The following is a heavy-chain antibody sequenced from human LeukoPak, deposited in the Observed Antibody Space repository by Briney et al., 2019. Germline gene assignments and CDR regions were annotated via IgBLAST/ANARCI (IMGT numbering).Heavy chain of an antibody. J-gene: IGHJ4*02. V-gene: IGHV3-9*01. CDR1: GFTFDDYA. CDR2: ISWNSGSI. D-gene: IGHD2-8*01. Sequence: GRSLRLSCAASGFTFDDYAMHWVRQAPGKGLEWVSGISWNSGSIGYADSVKGRFTISRDNPKNSLYLQMNSLRAEDTALYYCAKAGSQLVVWYFDYWGQGTLVTVSS. CDR3: AKAGSQLVVWYFDY.